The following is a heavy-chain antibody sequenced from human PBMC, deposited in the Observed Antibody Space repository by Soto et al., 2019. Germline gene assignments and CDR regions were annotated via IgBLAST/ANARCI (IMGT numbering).Heavy chain of an antibody. Sequence: GGSLRLSCEASGFTFSDYYMTWVRQAPGKGLEWIAYSSSTGAVIYYADSVQGRFTISRDNPKNSLHLQMDSLRPEDTAVYYCAKRGVYKPDYWGQGTLVTVSS. CDR1: GFTFSDYY. CDR3: AKRGVYKPDY. J-gene: IGHJ4*02. CDR2: SSSTGAVI. D-gene: IGHD6-13*01. V-gene: IGHV3-11*01.